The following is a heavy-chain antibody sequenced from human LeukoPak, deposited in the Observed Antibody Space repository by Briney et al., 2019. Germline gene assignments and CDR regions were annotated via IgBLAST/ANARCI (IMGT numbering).Heavy chain of an antibody. CDR3: ARVIVTGYYDAFDI. CDR2: IYNGGST. V-gene: IGHV3-53*01. CDR1: GFTVSSNY. D-gene: IGHD3-9*01. J-gene: IGHJ3*02. Sequence: PGGSLRLSCAASGFTVSSNYMSWVRQAPGKGLEWVSVIYNGGSTHYADSVKGRFTFSRDNSKNTLYLQMNSLRAEDTAVYYCARVIVTGYYDAFDIWGQGTMVTVSS.